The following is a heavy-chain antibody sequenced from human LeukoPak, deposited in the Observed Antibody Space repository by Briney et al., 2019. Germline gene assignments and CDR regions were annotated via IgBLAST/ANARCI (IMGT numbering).Heavy chain of an antibody. CDR3: ARYCSGGSCYSSAFDI. CDR1: GGSISSGDYY. Sequence: PSETLSLTCAVSGGSISSGDYYWSWIRQPPGKGLEWIGYIYYSGSTNYNPSLKSRVTISVDTSKNQFSLKLSSVTAADTAVYYCARYCSGGSCYSSAFDIWGQGTMVTVSS. D-gene: IGHD2-15*01. CDR2: IYYSGST. V-gene: IGHV4-61*08. J-gene: IGHJ3*02.